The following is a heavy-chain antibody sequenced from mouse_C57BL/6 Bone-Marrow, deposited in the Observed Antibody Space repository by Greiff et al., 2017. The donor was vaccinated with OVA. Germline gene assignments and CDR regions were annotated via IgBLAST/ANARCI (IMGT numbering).Heavy chain of an antibody. CDR3: ARVFTTTVPHFDY. CDR2: INPSSGYT. CDR1: GYTFTSYT. J-gene: IGHJ2*01. V-gene: IGHV1-4*01. D-gene: IGHD1-1*01. Sequence: QVQLQQSGAELARPGASVKMSCKASGYTFTSYTMHWVKQRPGQGLEWIGYINPSSGYTKYNQKFKDKATLTADKSSSTAYMQLSSLTSEDSADYDCARVFTTTVPHFDYWGQGTTLTGSS.